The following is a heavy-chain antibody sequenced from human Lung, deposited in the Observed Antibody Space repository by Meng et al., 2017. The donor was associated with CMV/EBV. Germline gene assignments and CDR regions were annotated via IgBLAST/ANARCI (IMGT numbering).Heavy chain of an antibody. D-gene: IGHD6-19*01. CDR1: GFSLSNARMG. J-gene: IGHJ6*02. CDR2: IFSNDEK. Sequence: SGPXLVXPTETLTLTCTVSGFSLSNARMGVRWIRQPPGKALKWLAHIFSNDEKSYSTSLKNRLTISQDISTSQVVLTMTNMYPVDTATYYFARTGIAVAGTYYYYGMDFWGQGTXVTVSS. CDR3: ARTGIAVAGTYYYYGMDF. V-gene: IGHV2-26*01.